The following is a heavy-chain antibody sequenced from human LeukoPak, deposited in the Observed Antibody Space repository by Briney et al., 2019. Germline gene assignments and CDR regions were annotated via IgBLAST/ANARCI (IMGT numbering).Heavy chain of an antibody. Sequence: SETLSLTCTVSGGSISSGGYYWSWIRQHPGKGLEWTGYVYYSGSTYYNPSLKSRVTISVDTSKNQFSLKLSSVTAADTAVYYCARDRRRGMDVWGQGTTVTVSS. CDR2: VYYSGST. J-gene: IGHJ6*02. CDR1: GGSISSGGYY. CDR3: ARDRRRGMDV. V-gene: IGHV4-31*03.